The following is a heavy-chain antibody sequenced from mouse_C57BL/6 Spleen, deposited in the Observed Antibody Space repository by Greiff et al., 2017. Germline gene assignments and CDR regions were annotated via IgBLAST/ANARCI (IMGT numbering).Heavy chain of an antibody. CDR2: IWRGGST. J-gene: IGHJ1*03. D-gene: IGHD1-1*01. CDR3: AKGDYYGSSLYFDV. Sequence: VKLVESGPGLVQPSQSLSITCTVSGFSLTSYGVHWVRQSPGKGLEWLGVIWRGGSTDYNAAFMSRLSITKDNSKSQVFFKMNSLQADDTAIYYCAKGDYYGSSLYFDVWGTGTTVTVSS. V-gene: IGHV2-5*01. CDR1: GFSLTSYG.